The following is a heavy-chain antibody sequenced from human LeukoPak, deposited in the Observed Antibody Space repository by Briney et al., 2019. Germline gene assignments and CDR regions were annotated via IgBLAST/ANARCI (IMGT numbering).Heavy chain of an antibody. J-gene: IGHJ4*02. CDR2: IYSGGST. CDR1: GFTVSSNY. V-gene: IGHV3-66*01. Sequence: PGGSLRLSCAASGFTVSSNYMSWVRQAPGKGLEWVSVIYSGGSTYYADSVKGRFTISRDNSKNTLYLQMNSLRAEDTAVYYCATVRRVPLYYFDDWGQGTLVTVSS. D-gene: IGHD2/OR15-2a*01. CDR3: ATVRRVPLYYFDD.